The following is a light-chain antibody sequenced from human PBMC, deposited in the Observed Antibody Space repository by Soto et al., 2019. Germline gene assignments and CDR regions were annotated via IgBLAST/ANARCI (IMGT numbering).Light chain of an antibody. CDR3: QTWGTGIYVV. J-gene: IGLJ2*01. CDR2: LNSDGSH. V-gene: IGLV4-69*01. Sequence: QLVLTQSPSASASLGASVKLTCSLSSGHSSYAITWHQQQPEKGPRYLMKLNSDGSHSKEDGIPDRFSGSSSGAERYLTISSLQSEDEADYYCQTWGTGIYVVFGGGTKVTVL. CDR1: SGHSSYA.